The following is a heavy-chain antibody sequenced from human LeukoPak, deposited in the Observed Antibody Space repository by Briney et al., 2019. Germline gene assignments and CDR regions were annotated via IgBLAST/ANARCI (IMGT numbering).Heavy chain of an antibody. CDR1: GGSVSNTNYY. V-gene: IGHV4-39*01. J-gene: IGHJ5*02. CDR3: ARKVVRGVICWFDA. CDR2: VSHSGCT. D-gene: IGHD3-10*01. Sequence: PSETLSLTCTVSGGSVSNTNYYWACIRQPPGKGLERIGSVSHSGCTYYNPSLKSRVSTSVDTSKNQLSLNLSSAIAADTAVYYCARKVVRGVICWFDAWGQGTLVTVSS.